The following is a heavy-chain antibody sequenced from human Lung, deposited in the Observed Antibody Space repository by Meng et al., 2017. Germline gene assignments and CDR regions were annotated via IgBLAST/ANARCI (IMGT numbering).Heavy chain of an antibody. V-gene: IGHV4-34*01. CDR3: ARGPTTMAHDFDY. J-gene: IGHJ4*02. D-gene: IGHD4-11*01. Sequence: QGQRQQWGAGLLNPSETLSLTCFVAGGSFRDYYWSWIRQPPGKGLEWIGEINHSGSTNYNPSLERRATISVDTSQNNLSLKLSSVTAADSAVYYCARGPTTMAHDFDYWGQGTLVTVSS. CDR2: INHSGST. CDR1: GGSFRDYY.